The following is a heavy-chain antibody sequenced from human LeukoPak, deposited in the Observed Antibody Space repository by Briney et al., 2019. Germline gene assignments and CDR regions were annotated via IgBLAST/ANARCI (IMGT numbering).Heavy chain of an antibody. Sequence: ASVKVSCKASGYTFTSYGISWVRQAPGQGLEWMGWISAYNGNTNYAQKLQGRVTMTTDTSTSTAYMELRSLRSDDTAVYYCASGYYYGSGSRPLFDYWGQGTLVTVSS. CDR3: ASGYYYGSGSRPLFDY. J-gene: IGHJ4*02. D-gene: IGHD3-10*01. CDR2: ISAYNGNT. V-gene: IGHV1-18*01. CDR1: GYTFTSYG.